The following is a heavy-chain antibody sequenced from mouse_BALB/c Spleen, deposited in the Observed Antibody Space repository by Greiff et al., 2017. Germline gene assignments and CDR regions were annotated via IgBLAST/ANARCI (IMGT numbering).Heavy chain of an antibody. Sequence: EVQLQESGPGLVKPSQSLSLTCTVTGYSITSDYAWNWIRQFPGNKLEWMGYISYSGSTSYNPSLKSRISITRDTSKNQFFLQLNSVTTEDTATYYCARELGWFAYWGQGTLVTVSA. CDR3: ARELGWFAY. D-gene: IGHD4-1*01. CDR2: ISYSGST. V-gene: IGHV3-2*02. J-gene: IGHJ3*01. CDR1: GYSITSDYA.